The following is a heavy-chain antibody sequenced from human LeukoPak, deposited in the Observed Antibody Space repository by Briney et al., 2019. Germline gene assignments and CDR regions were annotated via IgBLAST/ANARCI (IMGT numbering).Heavy chain of an antibody. J-gene: IGHJ4*02. Sequence: EGSLRLSCAASGVTFSSYGMHWVRQAPGKGLEWVAFIRYDGSNKYYADSVKGRFSISRDNSKNTLYLQMNSLRAEDTAVYYCAIIAAAGTSLDYWGQGTLVTVSS. CDR3: AIIAAAGTSLDY. V-gene: IGHV3-30*02. D-gene: IGHD6-13*01. CDR1: GVTFSSYG. CDR2: IRYDGSNK.